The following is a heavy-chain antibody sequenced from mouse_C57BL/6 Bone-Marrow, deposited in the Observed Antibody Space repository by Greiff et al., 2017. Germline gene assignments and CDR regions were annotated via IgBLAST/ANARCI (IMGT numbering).Heavy chain of an antibody. CDR1: GYSIPSGYY. Sequence: EVKLVESGPGLVKPSQSLSLTCSVTGYSIPSGYYWNWIRQFPGNKLEWMGYKSYDGSNNYNPSLKNRISITRDTSKNQFFLKLNSVTTEDTATYYCARDLGTATWYFDVWGAGTTVTVSS. CDR2: KSYDGSN. V-gene: IGHV3-6*02. D-gene: IGHD1-2*01. J-gene: IGHJ1*01. CDR3: ARDLGTATWYFDV.